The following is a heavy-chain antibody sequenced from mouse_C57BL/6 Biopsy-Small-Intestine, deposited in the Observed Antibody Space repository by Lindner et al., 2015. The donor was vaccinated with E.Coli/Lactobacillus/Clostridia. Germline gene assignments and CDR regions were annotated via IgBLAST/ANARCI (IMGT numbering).Heavy chain of an antibody. V-gene: IGHV1-42*01. D-gene: IGHD2-3*01. CDR2: INPSTGGT. CDR3: ARCDGYYVWFAY. Sequence: VQLQESGPELVKPGASVKISCEASGYSFTGYYMHWVKQSPEKSLEWIGEINPSTGGTTYNQKFKAKATLTVDKSSSTAYMQLKSLTSEDSAVYYCARCDGYYVWFAYWGQGTLVTVFA. J-gene: IGHJ3*01. CDR1: GYSFTGYY.